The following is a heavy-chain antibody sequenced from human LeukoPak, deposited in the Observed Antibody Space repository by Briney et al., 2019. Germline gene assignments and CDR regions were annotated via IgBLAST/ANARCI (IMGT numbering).Heavy chain of an antibody. CDR2: IIPIFGTA. D-gene: IGHD2-2*01. Sequence: GASVNVSCKASGGTFSSYAISWVRQAPGQGLEGMGGIIPIFGTANYAHKFQGRVTITTDKSTSTAYMELSSLRYEDTAVYYCARTPRGQLLACYYSYMQVWGKGPTVTVSS. V-gene: IGHV1-69*05. J-gene: IGHJ6*03. CDR1: GGTFSSYA. CDR3: ARTPRGQLLACYYSYMQV.